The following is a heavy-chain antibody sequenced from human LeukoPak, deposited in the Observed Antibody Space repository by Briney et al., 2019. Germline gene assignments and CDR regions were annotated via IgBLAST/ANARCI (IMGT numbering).Heavy chain of an antibody. CDR2: INPNSGGT. CDR1: GYTFTGYY. CDR3: ARKKWEPNLYYFDY. V-gene: IGHV1-2*02. Sequence: ASVKVSCKASGYTFTGYYMHWVRQAPGQGLEWMGWINPNSGGTNYAQKFQGRVTMTRDTSISTAYMELSRLRSDDTAVYYCARKKWEPNLYYFDYWGQGTLVTVSS. D-gene: IGHD1-26*01. J-gene: IGHJ4*02.